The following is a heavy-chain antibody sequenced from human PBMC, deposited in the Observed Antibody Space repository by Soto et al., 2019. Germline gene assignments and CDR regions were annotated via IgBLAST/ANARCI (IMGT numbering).Heavy chain of an antibody. J-gene: IGHJ3*02. D-gene: IGHD1-26*01. CDR3: ARDRGGRYRPDALDI. V-gene: IGHV1-69*13. CDR2: IIPIFGTA. CDR1: GGTFSSYA. Sequence: ASVKVSCKASGGTFSSYAISWVRQAPGQGLEWMGGIIPIFGTANYAQKFQGRVTITADESTSTAYMELSSLRSEDTAVYYCARDRGGRYRPDALDIWGQGTMVTVSS.